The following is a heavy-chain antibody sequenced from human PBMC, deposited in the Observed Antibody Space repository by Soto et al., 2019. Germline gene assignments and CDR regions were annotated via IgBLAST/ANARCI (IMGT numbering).Heavy chain of an antibody. CDR2: IIPIFGTA. CDR1: GGTFSSYA. V-gene: IGHV1-69*13. Sequence: SVKFSCKASGGTFSSYAISRVRQAPGQGLEWMGGIIPIFGTANYAQKFQGRVTITADESTSTAYMELRSLRSDDTAVYYCARDFYPLAYYFDYWGQGTLVTVSS. CDR3: ARDFYPLAYYFDY. J-gene: IGHJ4*02.